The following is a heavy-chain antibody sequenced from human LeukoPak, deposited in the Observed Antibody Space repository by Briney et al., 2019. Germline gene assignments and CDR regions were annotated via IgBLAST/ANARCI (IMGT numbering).Heavy chain of an antibody. Sequence: GESLKISCKGSGYTFTTYWIGWVRQMPGKGLEWMGIIYPGDSDIRYSPSFQGQVTFSADKSISTAYLQWSSLKASDTAIYYCGRLVGGLLEDWGQGTLVTVSS. CDR1: GYTFTTYW. D-gene: IGHD1-26*01. V-gene: IGHV5-51*01. CDR2: IYPGDSDI. CDR3: GRLVGGLLED. J-gene: IGHJ4*02.